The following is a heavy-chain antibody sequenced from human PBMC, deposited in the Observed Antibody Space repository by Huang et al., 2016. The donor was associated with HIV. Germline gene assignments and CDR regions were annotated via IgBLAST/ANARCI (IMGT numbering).Heavy chain of an antibody. V-gene: IGHV1-69*01. CDR1: GGSFRNFA. D-gene: IGHD3-22*01. Sequence: QVQLVQSGAEVKKPGSSVKVSCKASGGSFRNFAIGWVRQAPGQGLEWRGGIIPTLGTANDAKKFQGRVTIIADESTSTAYMELSSLRSEDTAVYYCATVDYYDTSGPQRGYFDNWGQGTLVTVSS. J-gene: IGHJ4*02. CDR3: ATVDYYDTSGPQRGYFDN. CDR2: IIPTLGTA.